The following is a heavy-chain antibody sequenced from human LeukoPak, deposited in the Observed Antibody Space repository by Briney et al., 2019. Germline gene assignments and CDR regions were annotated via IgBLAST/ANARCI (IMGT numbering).Heavy chain of an antibody. J-gene: IGHJ4*02. CDR1: GFTFSSYS. Sequence: GGCLRLSCAASGFTFSSYSMNWVRQAPGKGLEWLSYISSSSETIYYADSVKGRFTISRDNAKNSLYLQMSSLRAEDTAVYYCVRGASGWSLGYWGQGSLVTVSS. V-gene: IGHV3-48*04. CDR3: VRGASGWSLGY. D-gene: IGHD6-19*01. CDR2: ISSSSETI.